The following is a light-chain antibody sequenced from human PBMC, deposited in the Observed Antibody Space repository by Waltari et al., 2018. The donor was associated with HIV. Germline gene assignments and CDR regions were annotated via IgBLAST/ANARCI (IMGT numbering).Light chain of an antibody. CDR3: SSYTSSSPL. V-gene: IGLV2-14*01. CDR1: SSDVGGSNY. J-gene: IGLJ2*01. CDR2: EVS. Sequence: QSALTQPASVSGSPGQSITISCTGTSSDVGGSNYVSWYQHHPGRAPKLMIYEVSNRPSGVSNRFSGSKSGNTASLTISGLQAEDEADYYCSSYTSSSPLFGGGTK.